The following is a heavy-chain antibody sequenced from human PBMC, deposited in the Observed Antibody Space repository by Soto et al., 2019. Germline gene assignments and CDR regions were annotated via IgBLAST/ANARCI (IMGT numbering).Heavy chain of an antibody. CDR1: GGSISSYY. CDR2: IYYSGST. V-gene: IGHV4-59*08. D-gene: IGHD3-10*01. J-gene: IGHJ5*02. Sequence: SETLSLTCTVSGGSISSYYWSWIRQPPGKGLEWIGYIYYSGSTNYNPSLKSRVTISVDTSKNQFSLKLSSVTAADTAVYYCARLELGLGGFGESWFDPWGQGTLVTVSS. CDR3: ARLELGLGGFGESWFDP.